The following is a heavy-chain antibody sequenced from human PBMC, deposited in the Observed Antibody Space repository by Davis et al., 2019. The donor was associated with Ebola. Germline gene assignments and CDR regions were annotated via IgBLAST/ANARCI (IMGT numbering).Heavy chain of an antibody. CDR1: GVSISRHY. J-gene: IGHJ5*01. CDR2: IYYTGNA. CDR3: ARGGSWFDS. V-gene: IGHV4-59*11. Sequence: PSETLSLTCTVSGVSISRHYWSWIRQPPGKRLEWIGSIYYTGNAYYNSSLASRATISVDTSKNQFSLKLTSVTAADTAVYYCARGGSWFDSWGQGALVTVSS.